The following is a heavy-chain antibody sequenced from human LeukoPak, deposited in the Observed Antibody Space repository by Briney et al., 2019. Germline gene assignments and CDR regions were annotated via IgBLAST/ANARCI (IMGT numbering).Heavy chain of an antibody. CDR2: MNPNSGNT. D-gene: IGHD3-10*01. V-gene: IGHV1-8*01. Sequence: GASVKVSCKASGYTFTSYDINWVRQATGQGLEWMGWMNPNSGNTGYAQKFQGRVTMTRSTSISTAYMELSSLRSEDTAVYYCARGYGSGSYDFAYYYYGMDVWGQGTAVTVSS. CDR3: ARGYGSGSYDFAYYYYGMDV. J-gene: IGHJ6*02. CDR1: GYTFTSYD.